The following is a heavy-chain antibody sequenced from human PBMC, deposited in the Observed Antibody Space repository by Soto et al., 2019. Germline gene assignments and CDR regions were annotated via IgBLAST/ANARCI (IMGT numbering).Heavy chain of an antibody. J-gene: IGHJ4*02. Sequence: QVQLVQSGVEVKKPGSSVKVSCKASGGTFSSYAISWVRQAPGQGLEWMGGIIPIFGTANYAQKFQGRVTITADESTSTAYMELSSLRSEDTAVYYCAREVGLARGGGPNYYFDYWGQGTLVTVSS. V-gene: IGHV1-69*01. CDR1: GGTFSSYA. CDR3: AREVGLARGGGPNYYFDY. D-gene: IGHD2-15*01. CDR2: IIPIFGTA.